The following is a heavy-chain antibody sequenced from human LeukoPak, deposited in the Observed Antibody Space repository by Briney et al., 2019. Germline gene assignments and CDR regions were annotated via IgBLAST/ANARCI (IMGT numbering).Heavy chain of an antibody. D-gene: IGHD3-9*01. Sequence: SETLSLTCTVSGGSISNYYWSWIRQPPGKGLEWIGYIYYSGTTNYNPSLKSRVTISVDTSKNQFSLQLTSVTPEDTAVYFCARETGHFDTWGQGILVTVSS. CDR2: IYYSGTT. CDR3: ARETGHFDT. J-gene: IGHJ4*02. CDR1: GGSISNYY. V-gene: IGHV4-59*12.